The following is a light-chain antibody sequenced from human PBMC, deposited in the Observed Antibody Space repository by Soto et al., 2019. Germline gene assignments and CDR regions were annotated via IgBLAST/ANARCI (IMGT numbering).Light chain of an antibody. CDR3: MQALQTPYT. CDR2: LGS. Sequence: DIVVTQSPLSLPVTPGEPASISCRSSQSLLHSSGYYYLDWYLQKPGQSPQLLIYLGSDRASGVPDRFSGSGSGTDCTLKISRVEAEDVGVYYCMQALQTPYTFGQGTKLEIK. J-gene: IGKJ2*01. CDR1: QSLLHSSGYYY. V-gene: IGKV2-28*01.